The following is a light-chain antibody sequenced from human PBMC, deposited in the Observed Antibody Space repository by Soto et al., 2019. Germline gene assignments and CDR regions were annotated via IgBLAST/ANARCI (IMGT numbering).Light chain of an antibody. CDR3: CSYTATDAWV. CDR2: AVS. Sequence: QSALTQPASVSGSPGQSITIPCTGTNSDVGGYNLVSWYQQLPGKAPKLIISAVSYRTSGVSDRFSGSKSGNTASLTISGLQAEDEADYYCCSYTATDAWVFGGGTKVTVL. V-gene: IGLV2-14*03. CDR1: NSDVGGYNL. J-gene: IGLJ3*02.